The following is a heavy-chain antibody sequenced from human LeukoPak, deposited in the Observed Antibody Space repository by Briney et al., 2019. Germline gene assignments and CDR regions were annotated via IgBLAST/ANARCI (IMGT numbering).Heavy chain of an antibody. CDR2: INHSGST. V-gene: IGHV4-34*01. CDR3: ARQRAAYGSGTKRRNWFDP. CDR1: GGSISSYY. D-gene: IGHD3-10*01. Sequence: SETLSLTCTVSGGSISSYYWSWIRQPPGKGLEWIGEINHSGSTNYNPSLKSRVTISVDTSKNQFSLKLSSVTAADTAVYYCARQRAAYGSGTKRRNWFDPWGQGTLVTVSS. J-gene: IGHJ5*02.